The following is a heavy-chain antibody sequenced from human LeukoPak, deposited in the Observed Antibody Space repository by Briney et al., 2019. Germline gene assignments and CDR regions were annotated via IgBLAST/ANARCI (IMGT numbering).Heavy chain of an antibody. V-gene: IGHV1-46*01. D-gene: IGHD1-7*01. CDR3: ARDGMKLPDY. CDR1: GYTFTSYY. J-gene: IGHJ4*02. Sequence: ASVKVSCKASGYTFTSYYMYWERQAPGLRLEWMGIINPSGGSTSYAQKFQGRVTMTRDTSTSTVYMELSSLRSEDTAVYYCARDGMKLPDYWGQGTLVTVSS. CDR2: INPSGGST.